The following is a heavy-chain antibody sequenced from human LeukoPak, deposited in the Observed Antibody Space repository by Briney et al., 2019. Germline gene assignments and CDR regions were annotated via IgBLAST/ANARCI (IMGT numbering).Heavy chain of an antibody. D-gene: IGHD1-26*01. Sequence: GGSLRLSCAASGFTFSSYEVNWVRQAPGKGLEWVSYISSSGSTIYYADSVKGRFTISRDNAKNSLYLQMNSLRAEDTAVYYCVRDKLVGPSRLDHWGQGTLVTVSS. CDR1: GFTFSSYE. V-gene: IGHV3-48*03. CDR2: ISSSGSTI. J-gene: IGHJ4*02. CDR3: VRDKLVGPSRLDH.